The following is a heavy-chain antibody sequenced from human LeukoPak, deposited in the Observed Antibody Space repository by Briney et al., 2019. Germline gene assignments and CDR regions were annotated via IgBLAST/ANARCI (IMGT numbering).Heavy chain of an antibody. CDR2: MSYDGSDK. V-gene: IGHV3-30-3*01. CDR3: ARDWGRRYSSGWYGDFDY. D-gene: IGHD6-19*01. CDR1: GVTFSNYA. J-gene: IGHJ4*02. Sequence: GGALRLSCAASGVTFSNYAMHGGREGPGKGGEWGAVMSYDGSDKYFADSVKGRFTISRDNSKNTLYLQMNSLRPEDTAVYYCARDWGRRYSSGWYGDFDYWGQGTLVTVSS.